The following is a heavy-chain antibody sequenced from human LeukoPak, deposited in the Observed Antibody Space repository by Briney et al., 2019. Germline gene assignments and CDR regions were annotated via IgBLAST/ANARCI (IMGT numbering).Heavy chain of an antibody. J-gene: IGHJ4*02. CDR2: ISGSGGST. Sequence: GGSLRLSCAASGFTFSSYAMSWVRQAPGKGLGWVSAISGSGGSTYYADSVKGRFTISRDNSKNTLYLQMNSLRAEDTAVYYCAKGGLWFGELLPNWGQGTLVTVSS. D-gene: IGHD3-10*01. CDR3: AKGGLWFGELLPN. V-gene: IGHV3-23*01. CDR1: GFTFSSYA.